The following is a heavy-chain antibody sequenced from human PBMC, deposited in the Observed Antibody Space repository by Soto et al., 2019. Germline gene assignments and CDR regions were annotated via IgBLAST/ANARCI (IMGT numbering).Heavy chain of an antibody. Sequence: EVQLVESGGGLVQPGGSLRLSCAASGFTFSSYSMNWVRQAPGKGLEWVSYISSSSSTIYYADSVKGRFTISRDNAKNSLYLQMNSLRDEDTAVYYCAREPRGSGGDYFDYWGQGTLVTVSS. CDR2: ISSSSSTI. D-gene: IGHD6-19*01. V-gene: IGHV3-48*02. J-gene: IGHJ4*02. CDR1: GFTFSSYS. CDR3: AREPRGSGGDYFDY.